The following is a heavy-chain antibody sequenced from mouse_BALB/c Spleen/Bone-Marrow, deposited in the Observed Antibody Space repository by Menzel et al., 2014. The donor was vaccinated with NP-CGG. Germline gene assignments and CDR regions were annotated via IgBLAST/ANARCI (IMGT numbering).Heavy chain of an antibody. Sequence: EVHPQESGSGLVKPGASVQVSCKASGYAFTSYNMYWVKQSHGKSLEWIGHIDPYNGATSYNQKFKGKATLSVDKSSSTAYMHLNSLTSEGSAVYYCARSGPSYWYFDVWGAGTSFTVSS. CDR2: IDPYNGAT. CDR1: GYAFTSYN. J-gene: IGHJ1*01. D-gene: IGHD1-3*01. V-gene: IGHV1S135*01. CDR3: ARSGPSYWYFDV.